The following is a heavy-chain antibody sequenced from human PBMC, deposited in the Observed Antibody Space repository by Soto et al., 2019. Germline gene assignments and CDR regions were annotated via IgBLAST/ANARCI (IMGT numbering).Heavy chain of an antibody. Sequence: PGGSLRLSCAASGFTFSSYAMPWVRQAPGKGLEWVAVISYDGSNKYYADSVKGRFTISRDNSKNTLYLQMSSLRAEDTAVYYWAREPSGWSGGFSYGMDVWGQGTTVTVS. D-gene: IGHD3-16*01. CDR3: AREPSGWSGGFSYGMDV. J-gene: IGHJ6*02. CDR2: ISYDGSNK. V-gene: IGHV3-30-3*01. CDR1: GFTFSSYA.